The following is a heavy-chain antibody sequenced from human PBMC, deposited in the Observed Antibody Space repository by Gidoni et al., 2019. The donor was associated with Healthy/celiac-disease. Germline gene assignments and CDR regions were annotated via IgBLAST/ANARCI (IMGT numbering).Heavy chain of an antibody. CDR1: GGPFSSYA. V-gene: IGHV1-69*01. Sequence: QVQLVQSGAEVKKPGSSVKVSCKASGGPFSSYAISWVRQAPGQGPEWMGGIIAIFGTANYAQKFQGRVTITADEATSTAYMELSSLRSEDTAVYYCARSIAAAGTGWFDPWGQGTLVTVSS. D-gene: IGHD6-13*01. J-gene: IGHJ5*02. CDR2: IIAIFGTA. CDR3: ARSIAAAGTGWFDP.